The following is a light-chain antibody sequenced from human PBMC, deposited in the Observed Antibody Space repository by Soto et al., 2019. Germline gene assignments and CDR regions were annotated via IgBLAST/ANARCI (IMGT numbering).Light chain of an antibody. Sequence: AIQLTQSPSSLSASVGDRVTITCRASQDIRGALAWYQQKPGKAPKFLIFDVSTLQSGVPSRFSGSGSGTDLTLTISSLQPEDFVTYYCQQFNTYPITFGQGTRLQIK. J-gene: IGKJ5*01. V-gene: IGKV1-13*02. CDR2: DVS. CDR3: QQFNTYPIT. CDR1: QDIRGA.